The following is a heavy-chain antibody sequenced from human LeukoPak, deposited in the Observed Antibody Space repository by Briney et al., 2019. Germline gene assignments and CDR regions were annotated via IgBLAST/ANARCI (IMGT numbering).Heavy chain of an antibody. CDR2: INPNSGGT. J-gene: IGHJ4*02. Sequence: ASVKVSCKASGYTFTGYYMHWVRQAPGQGLEWMGWINPNSGGTNYAQKFQGRVTMNRDTSISTAYMELSRLRSDDTAVYYCARDGALGYCSSTSCSTFDYWGQGTLVTVSS. CDR3: ARDGALGYCSSTSCSTFDY. CDR1: GYTFTGYY. D-gene: IGHD2-2*01. V-gene: IGHV1-2*02.